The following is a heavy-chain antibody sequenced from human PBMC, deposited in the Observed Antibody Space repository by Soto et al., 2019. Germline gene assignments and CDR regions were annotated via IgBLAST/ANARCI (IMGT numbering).Heavy chain of an antibody. D-gene: IGHD2-8*02. CDR3: ARVHITGPVDS. CDR1: GGMPRPGWYF. CDR2: IFHSGTT. Sequence: SEDPCPPKTGSGGMPRPGWYFVCCVRQPPGKGLEWIGNIFHSGTTNYNPSLKSRVIISVDTPTNQFSLKLSSLTAADTAVYYCARVHITGPVDSWGQGNLVTVSS. J-gene: IGHJ4*02. V-gene: IGHV4-61*01.